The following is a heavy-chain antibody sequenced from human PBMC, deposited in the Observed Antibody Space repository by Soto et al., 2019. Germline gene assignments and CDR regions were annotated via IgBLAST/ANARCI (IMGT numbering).Heavy chain of an antibody. CDR3: AKSPSFGGYIGGYFDY. Sequence: GGSLRLSCAASGFTFDDYAMHWVRQAPGKGLEWVSGISWNSGSIGYADSVKGRFTISRDNAKNSLYLQMNSLRAEDTALYYCAKSPSFGGYIGGYFDYWGQGTLVTVSS. D-gene: IGHD1-26*01. CDR2: ISWNSGSI. J-gene: IGHJ4*02. V-gene: IGHV3-9*01. CDR1: GFTFDDYA.